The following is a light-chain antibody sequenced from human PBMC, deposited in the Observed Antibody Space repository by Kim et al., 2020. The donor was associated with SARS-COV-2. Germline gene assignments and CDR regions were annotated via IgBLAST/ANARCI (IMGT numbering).Light chain of an antibody. CDR2: DSS. CDR1: LSGVTY. V-gene: IGKV3-11*01. CDR3: QQHYSCPLT. Sequence: LSPGDRGPLSRRGRLSGVTYFARCQQKPGQAPRLLIYDSSNRATGVPARFSGGGSGTDFTLTISGLEPEDIAVYYCQQHYSCPLTFGGGTKVDIK. J-gene: IGKJ4*01.